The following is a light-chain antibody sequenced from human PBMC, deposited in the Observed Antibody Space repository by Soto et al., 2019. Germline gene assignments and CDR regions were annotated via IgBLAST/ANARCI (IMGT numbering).Light chain of an antibody. V-gene: IGKV3-15*01. J-gene: IGKJ1*01. CDR3: QQYNNWPSGT. CDR1: QSVSSN. CDR2: GAS. Sequence: EIVMTQSPGTLSVSPGERATLSCRASQSVSSNLAWYQQKPGQAPRLLIYGASTRATGIPARFSGSGSGTEFSLNISSLQSEDFAVYYCQQYNNWPSGTFGQGTKVDNK.